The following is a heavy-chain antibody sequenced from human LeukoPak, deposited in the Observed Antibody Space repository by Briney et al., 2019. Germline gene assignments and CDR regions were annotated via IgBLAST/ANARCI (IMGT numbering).Heavy chain of an antibody. V-gene: IGHV3-33*01. J-gene: IGHJ4*02. D-gene: IGHD1-26*01. CDR3: ARDRGGATPLLDFDY. CDR2: IWYDGSNK. CDR1: GFTFSSYG. Sequence: GGSLRLSCAASGFTFSSYGMHWVRQAPGKGLEWVAVIWYDGSNKYYADSVKGRFTISRDNSKNTLYLQMNSLRAEDTAVYYCARDRGGATPLLDFDYWGQGTLVTVSS.